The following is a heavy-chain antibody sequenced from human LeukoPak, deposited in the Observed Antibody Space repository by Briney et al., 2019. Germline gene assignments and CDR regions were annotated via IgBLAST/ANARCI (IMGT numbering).Heavy chain of an antibody. Sequence: GGSLRLSCAASGFTFSSYAMTWVRQAPGKGLEWVSGISGSGSTTYYADSVKGRFTIARDNSKNTLYLQMNSLRAEDTAVYYCARQQLDPFDYWGQGTLVTVSS. CDR3: ARQQLDPFDY. J-gene: IGHJ4*02. V-gene: IGHV3-23*01. D-gene: IGHD6-13*01. CDR2: ISGSGSTT. CDR1: GFTFSSYA.